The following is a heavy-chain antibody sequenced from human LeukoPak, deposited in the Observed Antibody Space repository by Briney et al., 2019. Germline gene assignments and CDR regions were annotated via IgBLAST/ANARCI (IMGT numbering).Heavy chain of an antibody. V-gene: IGHV5-51*01. D-gene: IGHD3-16*01. CDR1: GSSFTSYW. CDR3: ATTWGARG. J-gene: IGHJ4*02. Sequence: HGESLKISSQGSGSSFTSYWIGWVRQLPGKGLEWMGIIYPGDSDTRYSPSFQGQVTISADKSISTAYLQWSSLKASDTAMYYCATTWGARGWGQGTLVTVSS. CDR2: IYPGDSDT.